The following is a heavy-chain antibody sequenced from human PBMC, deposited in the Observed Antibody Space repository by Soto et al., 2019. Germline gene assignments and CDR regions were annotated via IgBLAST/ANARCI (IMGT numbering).Heavy chain of an antibody. J-gene: IGHJ3*02. CDR1: GGTFSSYA. V-gene: IGHV1-69*13. CDR3: ASGVFYDSSGYPREIDAFDI. Sequence: SVKVSCKASGGTFSSYAISWVRQAPGQGLEWMGGIIPIFGTANYAQKFQGRVTITADESTSTAYMELSSLRSEDTAVYYCASGVFYDSSGYPREIDAFDIWGQGTMVTVSS. CDR2: IIPIFGTA. D-gene: IGHD3-22*01.